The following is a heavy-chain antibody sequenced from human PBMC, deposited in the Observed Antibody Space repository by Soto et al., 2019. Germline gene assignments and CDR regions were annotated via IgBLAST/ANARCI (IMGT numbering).Heavy chain of an antibody. CDR3: ARDTPLTAFDI. V-gene: IGHV3-33*01. Sequence: QVQLVESGGGVVQPGRSLRLSCAASGFTFSSYGMHWVRQAPGKGLEWVAVIWYDGSNKYYADSVKGRFTISRDNSKNTLYLQMNSLRAEDTAVYYCARDTPLTAFDIWGQGTMVTVSS. CDR1: GFTFSSYG. CDR2: IWYDGSNK. J-gene: IGHJ3*02.